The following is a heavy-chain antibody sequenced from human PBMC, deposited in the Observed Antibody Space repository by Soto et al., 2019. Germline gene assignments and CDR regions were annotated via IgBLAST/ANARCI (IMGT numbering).Heavy chain of an antibody. CDR3: ARSKGYCVSGSCYIPGTATHYALDV. CDR1: GFTLSSYA. J-gene: IGHJ6*02. CDR2: ISYDGTNK. D-gene: IGHD1-26*01. V-gene: IGHV3-30*04. Sequence: QVQLVESGGGVVQPGRSLRLSCAASGFTLSSYAMYWVRQAPGKGLEWVALISYDGTNKHYADSMKGRFTISRDNFKGTVLLQMIRLRPNDTAKHYCARSKGYCVSGSCYIPGTATHYALDVWGHGAAVIVSS.